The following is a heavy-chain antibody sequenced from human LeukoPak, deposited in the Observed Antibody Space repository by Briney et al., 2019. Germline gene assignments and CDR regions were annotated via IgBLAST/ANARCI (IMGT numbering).Heavy chain of an antibody. D-gene: IGHD3/OR15-3a*01. J-gene: IGHJ3*02. Sequence: GGSLRLSCAASGFTFSDYYMSWIRQAPGKGLEWVANIKQDGSEKYYVDSVKGRFTISRDNAKNSLYLQMNSLRAEDTAVYYCARAPDGLLDAFDIWGQGTMVTVSS. V-gene: IGHV3-7*01. CDR3: ARAPDGLLDAFDI. CDR2: IKQDGSEK. CDR1: GFTFSDYY.